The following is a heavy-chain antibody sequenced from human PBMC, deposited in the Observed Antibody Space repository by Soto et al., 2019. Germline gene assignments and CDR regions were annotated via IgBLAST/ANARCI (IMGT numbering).Heavy chain of an antibody. V-gene: IGHV4-59*01. CDR2: IYYSGST. J-gene: IGHJ1*01. D-gene: IGHD2-15*01. Sequence: SSTLSLTCTVSVGSISSYYWSWIRQPPGKGLEWIGYIYYSGSTNYNPSLKSRVTISVDTSKNQFSLKLSSVTAADTAVYYCARDNSDCSGGSCYSYFQHWGQGTLVTVSS. CDR1: VGSISSYY. CDR3: ARDNSDCSGGSCYSYFQH.